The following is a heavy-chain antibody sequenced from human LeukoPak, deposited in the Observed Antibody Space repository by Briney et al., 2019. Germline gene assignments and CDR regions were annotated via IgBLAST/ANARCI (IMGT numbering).Heavy chain of an antibody. D-gene: IGHD5-24*01. CDR2: VLYSGST. CDR1: GDSINSYY. CDR3: ARQMAPWYFDY. Sequence: SETLSLTCTVSGDSINSYYWSWIRQPPGKGLEWIGYVLYSGSTNYNPSLKSRVTISADTSKKQFSLKLSSVIAADTAVYYCARQMAPWYFDYWGQGTLVTVSS. J-gene: IGHJ4*02. V-gene: IGHV4-59*01.